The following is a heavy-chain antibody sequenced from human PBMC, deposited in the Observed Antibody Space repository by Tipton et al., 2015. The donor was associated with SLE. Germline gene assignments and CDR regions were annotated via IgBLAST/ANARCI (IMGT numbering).Heavy chain of an antibody. CDR1: GGSISSYY. V-gene: IGHV4-59*01. J-gene: IGHJ3*02. D-gene: IGHD2-2*01. CDR3: ARAESSWDAFDI. CDR2: IYYSGST. Sequence: TLSLTCTVSGGSISSYYWSWIRQPPGRGLEWIGYIYYSGSTNYNPSLKSRVTISVDTSKNQFSLKLSSVTAADTAVYYCARAESSWDAFDIWGQGTMVTVSS.